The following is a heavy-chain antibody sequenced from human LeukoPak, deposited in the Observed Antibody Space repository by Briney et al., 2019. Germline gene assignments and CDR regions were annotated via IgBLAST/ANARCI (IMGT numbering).Heavy chain of an antibody. CDR3: ARYNYYDSSGYYSSFDY. J-gene: IGHJ4*02. V-gene: IGHV4-31*03. Sequence: SETLSLTCTVSGGSISSGGYYWRWIRQHPGKGLEWIGYIYYSGSTYYNPSLKSRVTISVDTSKNQFSLKLSSVTAADTAVYYCARYNYYDSSGYYSSFDYWGQGTLVTVSS. CDR2: IYYSGST. D-gene: IGHD3-22*01. CDR1: GGSISSGGYY.